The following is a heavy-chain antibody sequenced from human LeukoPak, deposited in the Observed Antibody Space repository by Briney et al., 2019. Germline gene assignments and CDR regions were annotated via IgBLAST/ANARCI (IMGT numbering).Heavy chain of an antibody. Sequence: ASVKVSCKASGGTFSSYAISWVRQAPGQGLEWMGGIIPIFGTANYAQKFQGRVTITTDESTSTAYMELSSLRSEDTAVYYCARGLGGATMGYFDYWGQGTLVTVSS. CDR1: GGTFSSYA. V-gene: IGHV1-69*05. D-gene: IGHD1-26*01. CDR3: ARGLGGATMGYFDY. CDR2: IIPIFGTA. J-gene: IGHJ4*02.